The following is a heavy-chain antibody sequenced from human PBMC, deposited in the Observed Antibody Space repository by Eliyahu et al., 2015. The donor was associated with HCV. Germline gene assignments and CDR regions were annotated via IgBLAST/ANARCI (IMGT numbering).Heavy chain of an antibody. J-gene: IGHJ6*02. CDR2: INTNTGNP. Sequence: QVQLVQSGSELKKPGASVKVSCKASGYTFTSYAMNWVRXAPGQGLEWMGWINTNTGNPTYAQGFTGRFVFSLDTSVSTAYLQISSLKAEDTAVYYCARDNGDSRFLEWLLSPNNHYGMDVWGQGTTVTVSS. CDR3: ARDNGDSRFLEWLLSPNNHYGMDV. V-gene: IGHV7-4-1*02. CDR1: GYTFTSYA. D-gene: IGHD3-3*01.